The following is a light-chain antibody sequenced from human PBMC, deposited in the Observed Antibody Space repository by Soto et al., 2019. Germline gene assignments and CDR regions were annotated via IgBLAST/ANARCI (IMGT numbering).Light chain of an antibody. CDR2: DAS. CDR1: QSVSSY. Sequence: EIVLTQSPATVSLSPGERATLSCRASQSVSSYLAWYQQKPGQAPRLLIYDASNRATGIPVRFSGSGSGTDFTLTISSLEPEDSAVYYCQQRSNWLLTFGGGTKVEIK. J-gene: IGKJ4*01. V-gene: IGKV3-11*01. CDR3: QQRSNWLLT.